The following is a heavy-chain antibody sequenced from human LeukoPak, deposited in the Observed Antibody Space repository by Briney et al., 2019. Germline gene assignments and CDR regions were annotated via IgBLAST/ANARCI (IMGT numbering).Heavy chain of an antibody. D-gene: IGHD3-10*01. CDR1: GFAFSDFY. CDR2: ISNSGSTL. CDR3: ARDALGSYDY. Sequence: PGGSLRLSCAASGFAFSDFYMFWIRQAPGKGLEWISYISNSGSTLYYADSVKGRFTISGDNDKNLLYLQMNSLRADDTAVYYCARDALGSYDYWGQGTLVTVSS. V-gene: IGHV3-11*01. J-gene: IGHJ4*02.